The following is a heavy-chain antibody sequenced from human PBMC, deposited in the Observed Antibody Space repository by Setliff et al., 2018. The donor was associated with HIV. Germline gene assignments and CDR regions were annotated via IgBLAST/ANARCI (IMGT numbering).Heavy chain of an antibody. V-gene: IGHV1-3*01. J-gene: IGHJ6*02. CDR2: INAGNGDT. Sequence: ASVKVSCKASGYTFTNYAIHWVRQAPGQRLEWMGWINAGNGDTKYSQKFQGRVTITTDTSASTAYMELNSLSSEDTAVYFCARVSVGGLLFPFYYYHYGMDVWGQGTTVTVSS. CDR1: GYTFTNYA. D-gene: IGHD3-3*01. CDR3: ARVSVGGLLFPFYYYHYGMDV.